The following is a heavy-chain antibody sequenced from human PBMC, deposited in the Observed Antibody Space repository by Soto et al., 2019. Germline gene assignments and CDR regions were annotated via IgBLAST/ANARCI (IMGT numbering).Heavy chain of an antibody. CDR2: IYYSGST. D-gene: IGHD3-22*01. CDR1: GGSISSYY. CDR3: ARVRRYYDSSGYYPYYFDY. Sequence: PSETLSLTCTVSGGSISSYYWSWIRQPPGKGLEWIGYIYYSGSTNYNPSLKSRVTISVDTSKNQFSLKLSSVTAADTAVYYCARVRRYYDSSGYYPYYFDYWGQGTLVTGSS. J-gene: IGHJ4*02. V-gene: IGHV4-59*01.